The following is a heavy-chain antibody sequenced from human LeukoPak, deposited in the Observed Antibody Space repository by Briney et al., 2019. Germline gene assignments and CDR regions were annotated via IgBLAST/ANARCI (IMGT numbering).Heavy chain of an antibody. V-gene: IGHV1-18*01. Sequence: ASVKVSCKASGYTFSSYGISWVRQAPGQGLEWMGWISAYNGNTNYAQKFQDRVTMTTDTSTSTAYMELRSLRSDDTAVYYCAREETYYYGSGSYFSEHNWFDPWGQGTLVTVSS. CDR2: ISAYNGNT. CDR1: GYTFSSYG. J-gene: IGHJ5*02. D-gene: IGHD3-10*01. CDR3: AREETYYYGSGSYFSEHNWFDP.